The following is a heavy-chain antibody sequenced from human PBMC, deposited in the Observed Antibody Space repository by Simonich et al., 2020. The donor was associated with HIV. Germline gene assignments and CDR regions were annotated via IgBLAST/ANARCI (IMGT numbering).Heavy chain of an antibody. CDR2: SYTSGST. V-gene: IGHV4-4*07. D-gene: IGHD3-10*01. CDR1: GGSISIYY. J-gene: IGHJ3*02. Sequence: QLQLQESGPGLVKPSETLYLTCTVSGGSISIYYWNWIRQPAGKGLEWIGRSYTSGSTNYNPALKSRVTISVDKSKNQFSLKLSSVTAADTAVYYCARDRDFTIYAFDIWGQGTMVTVSS. CDR3: ARDRDFTIYAFDI.